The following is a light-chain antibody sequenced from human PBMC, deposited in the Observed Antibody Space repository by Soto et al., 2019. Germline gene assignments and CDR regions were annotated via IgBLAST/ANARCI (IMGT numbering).Light chain of an antibody. CDR2: EVI. CDR1: SSDVGGYEY. Sequence: QSALTQPPSASGSPGQSVTISCTGSSSDVGGYEYVSWYQQHPGKAPKLIIYEVIKRPSGVPDRFSGSKSGNTASLTVSGLQAEDEADYYCSSYTSSTTSVFGIGTKLTVL. J-gene: IGLJ1*01. CDR3: SSYTSSTTSV. V-gene: IGLV2-8*01.